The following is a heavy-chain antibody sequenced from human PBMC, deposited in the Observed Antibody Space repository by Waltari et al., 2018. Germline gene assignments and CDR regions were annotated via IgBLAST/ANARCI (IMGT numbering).Heavy chain of an antibody. V-gene: IGHV3-48*03. Sequence: EVQLVESGGGLVQPGGSLRLSCAASGFTFSSYEMNWVRQAPGKGLEWVSYISSSGSTIYYADSVKGRFTISRDNAKNSLYLQMNSLRAEDTAVYYCEGSWDGGPEVEGYFEYWGQGTLVTVSS. D-gene: IGHD1-26*01. CDR3: EGSWDGGPEVEGYFEY. J-gene: IGHJ4*02. CDR2: ISSSGSTI. CDR1: GFTFSSYE.